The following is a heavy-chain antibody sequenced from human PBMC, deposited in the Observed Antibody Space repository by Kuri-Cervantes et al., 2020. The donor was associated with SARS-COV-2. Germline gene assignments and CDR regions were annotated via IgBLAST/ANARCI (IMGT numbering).Heavy chain of an antibody. Sequence: GGSLRLSCAASGFTFSSYAMHWVRQAPGKGLEWVAVISYDGSNKYYADSVKGRFTISRDNSKNTLYLQMNSLRAEDTAVYYCAKTYSGSYFAAFDIWGQGTMVTVS. CDR3: AKTYSGSYFAAFDI. V-gene: IGHV3-30*18. D-gene: IGHD1-26*01. J-gene: IGHJ3*02. CDR1: GFTFSSYA. CDR2: ISYDGSNK.